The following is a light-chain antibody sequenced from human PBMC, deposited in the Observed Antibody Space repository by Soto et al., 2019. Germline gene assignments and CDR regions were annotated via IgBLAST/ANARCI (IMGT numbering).Light chain of an antibody. CDR1: QDIRNN. CDR2: AAS. Sequence: DIQMTQSPSSLSASVGDRVTITCGASQDIRNNLDWYQQKPGKAPKRLIYAASSLQSGVPSRFSGSGSGTEFTLTISSLQPEDFATYYCLQHNDYPWTFGQGTKVDIK. CDR3: LQHNDYPWT. V-gene: IGKV1-17*01. J-gene: IGKJ1*01.